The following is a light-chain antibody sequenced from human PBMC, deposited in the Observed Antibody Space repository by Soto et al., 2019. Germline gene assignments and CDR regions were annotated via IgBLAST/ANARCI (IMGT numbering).Light chain of an antibody. J-gene: IGKJ4*01. Sequence: DIQMTQSPSTLSASVGDRVTITCRASQSVSGWLAWYQQRPGKAPNLLVSKASSLESGVPSRFSGSGSGTEFILTISILQHDDFATYYCQNYDTYPLTFGGGTKVEIK. CDR2: KAS. V-gene: IGKV1-5*03. CDR3: QNYDTYPLT. CDR1: QSVSGW.